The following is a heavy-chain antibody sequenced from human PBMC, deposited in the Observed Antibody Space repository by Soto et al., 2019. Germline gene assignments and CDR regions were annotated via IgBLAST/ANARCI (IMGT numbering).Heavy chain of an antibody. J-gene: IGHJ4*02. Sequence: EVQLVESGGVVVQPGGSLRLSCAASGFTCDDYTMHWVRQAAGKGMDGVSLISWDGGRTYYAVSVKGRFTISRDNSKNSLYLPRSSLRNKATAFYSCPKGGVIAARPLDYWGQGTLVTVSS. CDR3: PKGGVIAARPLDY. D-gene: IGHD6-6*01. V-gene: IGHV3-43*01. CDR1: GFTCDDYT. CDR2: ISWDGGRT.